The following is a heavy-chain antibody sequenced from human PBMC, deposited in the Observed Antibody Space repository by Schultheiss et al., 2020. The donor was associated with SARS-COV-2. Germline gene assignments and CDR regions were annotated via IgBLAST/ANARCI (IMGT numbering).Heavy chain of an antibody. CDR3: ARDVGDYGPYYYYGMDV. Sequence: GGSLRLSCAASGFNVSSNYMSWVRQAPGKGLECVSAIYTGGSRYYADSVKGRFTISRDNSKNSLYLQMNSLRAEDTAVYYCARDVGDYGPYYYYGMDVWGQGTTVTVSS. V-gene: IGHV3-53*01. CDR1: GFNVSSNY. D-gene: IGHD4-17*01. CDR2: IYTGGSR. J-gene: IGHJ6*02.